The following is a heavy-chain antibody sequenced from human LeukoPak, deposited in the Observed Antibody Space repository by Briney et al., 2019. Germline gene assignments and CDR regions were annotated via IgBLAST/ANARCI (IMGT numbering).Heavy chain of an antibody. Sequence: GASVKASCKASGSTFTRYYMHSVRQAPGHRLKGRGGINKNSGGTNYARKLQGMVTMTRDTSISTAYMELSGLRSDDTAVYYCARAHRVHHIWLQVGAFDIWGQGTLVTVSS. D-gene: IGHD5-24*01. V-gene: IGHV1-2*02. CDR1: GSTFTRYY. J-gene: IGHJ3*02. CDR3: ARAHRVHHIWLQVGAFDI. CDR2: INKNSGGT.